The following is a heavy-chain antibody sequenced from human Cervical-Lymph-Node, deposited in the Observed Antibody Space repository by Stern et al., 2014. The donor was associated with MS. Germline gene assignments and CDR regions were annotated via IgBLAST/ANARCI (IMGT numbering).Heavy chain of an antibody. CDR3: ARHGDYETYYYYGMDV. Sequence: EQLVQSGAEVKKPGESLKISCKGSGYSFTSYWIGWVRQMPGKGLEWMGTIYPGDSDTRYRPSFQGQVTISADKSISTAYLQWSSLKASDTAMYYCARHGDYETYYYYGMDVWGQGTTVTVSS. CDR2: IYPGDSDT. D-gene: IGHD4-17*01. V-gene: IGHV5-51*01. J-gene: IGHJ6*02. CDR1: GYSFTSYW.